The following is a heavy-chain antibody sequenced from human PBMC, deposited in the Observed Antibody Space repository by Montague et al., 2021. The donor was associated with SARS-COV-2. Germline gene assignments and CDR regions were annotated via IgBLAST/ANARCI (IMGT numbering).Heavy chain of an antibody. CDR3: VHYASGSYYFHY. CDR2: IYWGDEK. CDR1: GFSITTSTMG. J-gene: IGHJ4*02. D-gene: IGHD3-10*01. Sequence: PALVKPTQTLTLTCTFSGFSITTSTMGVGWIRQPPGKALEWLALIYWGDEKRFSPSLKSRLTITKDTFKDQVVLRMTNMVPVDTATYYCVHYASGSYYFHYWGQGTLVIVSS. V-gene: IGHV2-5*02.